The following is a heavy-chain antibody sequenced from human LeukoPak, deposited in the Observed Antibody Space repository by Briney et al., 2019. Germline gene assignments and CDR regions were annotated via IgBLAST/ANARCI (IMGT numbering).Heavy chain of an antibody. V-gene: IGHV3-23*01. CDR3: GRVRGGSGSSYAADAFDI. CDR2: ISDSGGRT. Sequence: GGSLRLSCAASGFTFSSYAMTWVRQAPGKGLEWVSSISDSGGRTYYADSVKGRCTISRDNSKNTLYLQMNSLRAEDKAVYYCGRVRGGSGSSYAADAFDIWGQGTTVTVSS. J-gene: IGHJ3*02. CDR1: GFTFSSYA. D-gene: IGHD1-26*01.